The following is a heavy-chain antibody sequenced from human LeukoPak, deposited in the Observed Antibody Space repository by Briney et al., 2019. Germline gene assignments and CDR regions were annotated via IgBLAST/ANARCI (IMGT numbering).Heavy chain of an antibody. Sequence: SGGSLRRSCAASGFTFRSYWMSWVRQAPGKGLEWVANIKQGGSVKYYVDSVKGRFTISRDDAKNSLYVQMNSLRDEDTAVYYCPRVGYSGWNLEYWGQGTLVTVSS. V-gene: IGHV3-7*01. CDR3: PRVGYSGWNLEY. CDR2: IKQGGSVK. CDR1: GFTFRSYW. D-gene: IGHD5-12*01. J-gene: IGHJ4*02.